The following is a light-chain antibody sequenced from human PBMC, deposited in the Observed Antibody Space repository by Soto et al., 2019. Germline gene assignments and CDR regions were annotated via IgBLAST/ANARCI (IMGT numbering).Light chain of an antibody. CDR3: QQSYNTLSWT. CDR1: QSIDTY. V-gene: IGKV1-39*01. J-gene: IGKJ1*01. CDR2: AAS. Sequence: DIHMAQSPPSLSASVGDRVTITCRASQSIDTYLNWYQQKSGSAPELLVYAASKLQSGVPLRFRASGSGTTFTLTIISLQPDDFATYYCQQSYNTLSWTFGQGTKVDIK.